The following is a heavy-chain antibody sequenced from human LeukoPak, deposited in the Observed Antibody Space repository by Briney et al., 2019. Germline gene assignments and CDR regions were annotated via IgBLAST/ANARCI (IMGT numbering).Heavy chain of an antibody. J-gene: IGHJ5*02. Sequence: SETLSLTCSVSGDSISGYYWSWIRQPPGKGLEWIGYINDSGSTKYNPSLKSRVTTLVDTSKNQFSLRLISVTTADAAVYYCARGGSWFGAWGQGTLVAVSS. CDR3: ARGGSWFGA. D-gene: IGHD3-10*01. CDR1: GDSISGYY. V-gene: IGHV4-59*01. CDR2: INDSGST.